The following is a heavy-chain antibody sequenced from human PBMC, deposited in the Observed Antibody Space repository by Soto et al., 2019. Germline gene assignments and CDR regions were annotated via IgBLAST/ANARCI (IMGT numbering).Heavy chain of an antibody. CDR2: ISAYNGNT. V-gene: IGHV1-18*04. CDR1: GYTFTSYC. J-gene: IGHJ6*02. Sequence: ASVKVSCKASGYTFTSYCMSWVRQAPGQGLEWMGWISAYNGNTNYAQKLQGRVTMTTDTSTSTAYMELRSLRSDDTAVYYCARDLLDIVATISLFGMDVWGQGTTVTVSS. D-gene: IGHD5-12*01. CDR3: ARDLLDIVATISLFGMDV.